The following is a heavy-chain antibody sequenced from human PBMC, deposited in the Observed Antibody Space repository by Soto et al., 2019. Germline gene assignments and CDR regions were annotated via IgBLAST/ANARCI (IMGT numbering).Heavy chain of an antibody. D-gene: IGHD3-9*01. CDR3: ASQGLSYFDWSPTPRYYMDV. Sequence: QVQLQQWGAGLLEPSETLSLTCAVYGGSFSGYYWSWIRQPPGKGLEWIGEINHSGNTNYNPSLKSRFTISVDKSKNQFSLKLSSVTAADTAVYYCASQGLSYFDWSPTPRYYMDVWGKGTTVTVSS. V-gene: IGHV4-34*01. J-gene: IGHJ6*03. CDR1: GGSFSGYY. CDR2: INHSGNT.